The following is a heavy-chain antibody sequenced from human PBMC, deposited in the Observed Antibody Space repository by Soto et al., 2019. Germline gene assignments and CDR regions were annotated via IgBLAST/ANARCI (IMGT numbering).Heavy chain of an antibody. CDR1: GDSINSYY. V-gene: IGHV4-4*07. D-gene: IGHD3-3*01. CDR3: ARGQRFSDWFDP. Sequence: SETRSLTRTVSGDSINSYYRTLIRHPAGKGLEGIGRIAHSGCTKNILSLPSRVTMSLDTSKNQFSLRLTYVTAADTAVYYCARGQRFSDWFDPCGQGTLVTVS. J-gene: IGHJ5*02. CDR2: IAHSGCT.